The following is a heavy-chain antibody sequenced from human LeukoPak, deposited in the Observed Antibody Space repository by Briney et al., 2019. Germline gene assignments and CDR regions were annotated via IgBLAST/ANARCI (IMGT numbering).Heavy chain of an antibody. J-gene: IGHJ4*02. CDR3: ARLSITLFGVVSAHFDH. D-gene: IGHD3-3*01. Sequence: SETLSLTCAVFGGSFSGYYWSWIRQPPGKGLEWIGEINHSGSTDYNPSLKSRVTISGDSSKNQFYLNLNSVTAADTAVYYCARLSITLFGVVSAHFDHWGQGTLVTVPS. CDR2: INHSGST. V-gene: IGHV4-34*01. CDR1: GGSFSGYY.